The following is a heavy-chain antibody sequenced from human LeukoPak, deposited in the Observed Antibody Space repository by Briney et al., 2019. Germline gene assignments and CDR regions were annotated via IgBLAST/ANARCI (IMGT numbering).Heavy chain of an antibody. CDR1: EFTFSSYT. V-gene: IGHV3-21*01. Sequence: GGSLRLSCAASEFTFSSYTINWVRQAPGKGLEWVSSISSTSTYISYADSVKGRFTISRDNAKNSLYLQMNSLRAEDTAVYYCARGGGNFDYWGQGTLITVSS. CDR3: ARGGGNFDY. CDR2: ISSTSTYI. J-gene: IGHJ4*02. D-gene: IGHD2-15*01.